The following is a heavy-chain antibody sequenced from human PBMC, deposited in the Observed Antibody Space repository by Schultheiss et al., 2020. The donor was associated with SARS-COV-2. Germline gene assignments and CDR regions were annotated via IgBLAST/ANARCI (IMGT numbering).Heavy chain of an antibody. Sequence: GGSLRLSCAASGFTFSSYAMSWVRQAPGKGLVWVSRINSDGSSTSYADSVKGRFTISRDNSKNTLYLQMNSLRAEDTAVYYCAKGWGKGGNIDYWGQGTLVTVSS. V-gene: IGHV3-74*01. CDR3: AKGWGKGGNIDY. CDR1: GFTFSSYA. J-gene: IGHJ4*02. CDR2: INSDGSST. D-gene: IGHD4-23*01.